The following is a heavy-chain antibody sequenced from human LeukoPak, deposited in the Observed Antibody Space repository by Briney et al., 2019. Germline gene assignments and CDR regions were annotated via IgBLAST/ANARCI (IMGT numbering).Heavy chain of an antibody. J-gene: IGHJ6*03. D-gene: IGHD6-19*01. CDR2: INPKTGGT. V-gene: IGHV1-2*02. CDR1: GYTLTGYI. CDR3: ARVAVAGSFNFYYYMDV. Sequence: ASVKVSCTASGYTLTGYIMHWVRQAPGEGLEWMGWINPKTGGTNYAQKFQGRVTMTRDTSISTAYMELNRLRSDDTAIYYCARVAVAGSFNFYYYMDVWGKGTTVSVSS.